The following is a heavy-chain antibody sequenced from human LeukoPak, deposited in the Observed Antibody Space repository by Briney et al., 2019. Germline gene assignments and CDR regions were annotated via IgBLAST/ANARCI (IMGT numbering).Heavy chain of an antibody. Sequence: ASVKVSCKVSGYTLTELSMHWVRQAPGKGLEWMGGFDPEDGETIYAQRFQGRVTMTEDTSTDTAYMELSSLRSEDTAVYYCATVISGSYGAFDIWGQGTMVTVSS. CDR1: GYTLTELS. CDR3: ATVISGSYGAFDI. J-gene: IGHJ3*02. V-gene: IGHV1-24*01. CDR2: FDPEDGET. D-gene: IGHD1-26*01.